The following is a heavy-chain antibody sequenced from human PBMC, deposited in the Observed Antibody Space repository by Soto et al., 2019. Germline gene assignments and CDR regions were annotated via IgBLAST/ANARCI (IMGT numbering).Heavy chain of an antibody. V-gene: IGHV4-4*02. J-gene: IGHJ5*02. Sequence: PSETLSLTCAVSGGSISSSNWWSWVRQPPGKGLEWIGEIYHSGSTNYNPSLKSRVTISVDKPKNQFSLKLSSVTAADTAVYYCARRVAAAGYWFDPWGQGTLVTVSS. CDR2: IYHSGST. CDR1: GGSISSSNW. CDR3: ARRVAAAGYWFDP. D-gene: IGHD6-13*01.